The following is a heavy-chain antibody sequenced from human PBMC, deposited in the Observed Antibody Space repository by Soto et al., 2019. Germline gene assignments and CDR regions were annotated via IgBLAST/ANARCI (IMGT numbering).Heavy chain of an antibody. Sequence: GSLRLSCAASGFTFDDYTMHWVRQAPGKGLEWVSLISWDGGSTYYADSVKGRFTISRDNSKNSLYLQMNSLRTEDTALYYCAKDLGLSLNPGVKQVYYYYGMDVWGQGTTVTVSS. J-gene: IGHJ6*02. CDR1: GFTFDDYT. CDR3: AKDLGLSLNPGVKQVYYYYGMDV. V-gene: IGHV3-43*01. CDR2: ISWDGGST.